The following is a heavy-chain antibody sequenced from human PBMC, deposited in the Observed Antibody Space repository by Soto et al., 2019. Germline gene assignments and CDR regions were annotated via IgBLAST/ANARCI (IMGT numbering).Heavy chain of an antibody. J-gene: IGHJ4*02. CDR3: ARESSKDYGLDY. D-gene: IGHD4-17*01. V-gene: IGHV3-30-3*01. CDR1: GFTFSSYA. CDR2: ISYDGSNK. Sequence: VGSLRLSCAASGFTFSSYAMHWVRQAPGKGLEWVAVISYDGSNKYYADSVKGRFTISRDNSKNTLYLQMNSLRAEDTAVYYCARESSKDYGLDYWGQGTLVTVSS.